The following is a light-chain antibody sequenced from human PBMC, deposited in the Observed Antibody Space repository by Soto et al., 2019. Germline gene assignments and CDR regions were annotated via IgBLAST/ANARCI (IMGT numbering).Light chain of an antibody. Sequence: EIVLTQSPGTLSLSPGERATLSCRASQSVTSSYLAWYQQKPGQAPRLIIYGASTRATGIPDRFSGSGSGTDFTLAISRLEPDDFAVYFCQQYASSPLTFGGGTKVEIK. J-gene: IGKJ4*01. CDR2: GAS. V-gene: IGKV3-20*01. CDR1: QSVTSSY. CDR3: QQYASSPLT.